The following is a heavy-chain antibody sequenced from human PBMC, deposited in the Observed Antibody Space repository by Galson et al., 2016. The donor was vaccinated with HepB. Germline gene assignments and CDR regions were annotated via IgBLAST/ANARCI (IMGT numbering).Heavy chain of an antibody. J-gene: IGHJ4*02. CDR1: GFSFSSYD. D-gene: IGHD1-26*01. Sequence: SLRLSCAASGFSFSSYDMNWVRQTPGKGLEWVSIISANGEAAYYTDSVKGRFTISRDNAKNTVYLRMNSLRAEDTAVYYCSRHSGSRHTIDYWGQGTLVTVSS. CDR3: SRHSGSRHTIDY. V-gene: IGHV3-23*01. CDR2: ISANGEAA.